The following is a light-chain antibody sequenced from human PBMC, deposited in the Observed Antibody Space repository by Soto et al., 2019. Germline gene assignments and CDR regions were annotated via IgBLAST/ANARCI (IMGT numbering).Light chain of an antibody. CDR1: QNINNY. Sequence: DLQMTQSPSSLSATVGDRVTITCRASQNINNYLNWYQQKPGKAPKVLIYAASILQSGVPSRFSGGGFGTDFTLTISSLQPEDFASYYCQQTYSTPWTFGQGTKVEIK. J-gene: IGKJ1*01. V-gene: IGKV1-39*01. CDR2: AAS. CDR3: QQTYSTPWT.